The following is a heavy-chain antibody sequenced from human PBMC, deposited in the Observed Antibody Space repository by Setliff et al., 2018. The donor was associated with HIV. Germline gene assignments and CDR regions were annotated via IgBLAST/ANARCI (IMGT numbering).Heavy chain of an antibody. CDR1: GHTLSGYF. CDR3: ARDRLYCSRGSCYPNWFDS. D-gene: IGHD2-15*01. CDR2: ISPHSGAT. V-gene: IGHV1-2*02. Sequence: GASVKVSCKSSGHTLSGYFIHWVRQAPGQGPEWMGWISPHSGATNYAQKFQGRVTLTRDASITTAYMELNGLRSDDTAMYYCARDRLYCSRGSCYPNWFDSWGQGTLVTVSS. J-gene: IGHJ5*01.